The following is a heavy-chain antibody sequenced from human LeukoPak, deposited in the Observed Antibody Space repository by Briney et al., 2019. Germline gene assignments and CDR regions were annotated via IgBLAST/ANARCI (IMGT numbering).Heavy chain of an antibody. CDR2: INSDGSST. J-gene: IGHJ4*02. Sequence: PGGSLRLSCAASGFTFSIYWMHWVRQAPGKGLVWVSRINSDGSSTSYADSVKGRFTISRDNAKNTLYLQMNGLRAEDTAVYYCARGPPDFWSGYSLDYWGQGTLVTVSS. V-gene: IGHV3-74*01. D-gene: IGHD3-3*01. CDR1: GFTFSIYW. CDR3: ARGPPDFWSGYSLDY.